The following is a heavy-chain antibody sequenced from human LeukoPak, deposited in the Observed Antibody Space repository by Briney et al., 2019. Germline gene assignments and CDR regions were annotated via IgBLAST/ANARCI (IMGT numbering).Heavy chain of an antibody. CDR2: IIPIFGTA. D-gene: IGHD6-19*01. V-gene: IGHV1-69*06. CDR3: TSPPPYSSGWYASHYYFHY. Sequence: GASVKVSCKASGGTFTNYAISWVRQAPGQGLEWMGGIIPIFGTANYAQKFQGRVTITADKSTSTAYMELSSLRSEDTAVYYCTSPPPYSSGWYASHYYFHYWGQGTLVTVSS. CDR1: GGTFTNYA. J-gene: IGHJ4*02.